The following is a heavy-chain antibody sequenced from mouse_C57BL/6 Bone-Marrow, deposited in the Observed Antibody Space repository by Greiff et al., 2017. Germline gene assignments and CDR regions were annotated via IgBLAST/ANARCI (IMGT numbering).Heavy chain of an antibody. CDR1: GYTFTSYW. J-gene: IGHJ1*03. CDR2: IYPSDSET. Sequence: VQLQQPGAELVRPGSSVKLSCKASGYTFTSYWMDWVKQRPGQGLEWIGNIYPSDSETHYNQKFKDKATLTVDKSSSTAYMQLSSLTSEDSAVYYCARESYYGSSWYFDVWGTGTTVTVSS. CDR3: ARESYYGSSWYFDV. V-gene: IGHV1-61*01. D-gene: IGHD1-1*01.